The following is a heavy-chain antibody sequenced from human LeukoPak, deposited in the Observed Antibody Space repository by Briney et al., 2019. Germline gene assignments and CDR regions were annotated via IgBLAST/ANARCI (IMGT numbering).Heavy chain of an antibody. V-gene: IGHV3-30*02. J-gene: IGHJ5*02. CDR1: GFTFSSYG. CDR3: AKDRNPYRSSTSCYGGNWFDP. CDR2: IRYDGSNK. Sequence: GGSLRLSCAASGFTFSSYGMHWVRQAPGKGLEWVAFIRYDGSNKYYADSVKGRFTISRDNSKNTLYLQMNSLRAEDTAVYYCAKDRNPYRSSTSCYGGNWFDPWGQGTLVTVSS. D-gene: IGHD2-2*01.